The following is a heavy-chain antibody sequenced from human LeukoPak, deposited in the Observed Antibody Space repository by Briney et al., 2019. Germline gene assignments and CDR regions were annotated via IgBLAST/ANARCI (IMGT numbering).Heavy chain of an antibody. V-gene: IGHV3-21*01. CDR1: GFTFSTYS. J-gene: IGHJ6*02. Sequence: PGGSLRLSCAASGFTFSTYSVNWVRQAPGKGLEWVSAINDNSYYRYYADSVKGRFTISRDNAKNSLYLQMNSVRAEDTAVYYCPRITLQGPYGMDVWGQGTTVTVSS. CDR2: INDNSYYR. CDR3: PRITLQGPYGMDV. D-gene: IGHD3-16*01.